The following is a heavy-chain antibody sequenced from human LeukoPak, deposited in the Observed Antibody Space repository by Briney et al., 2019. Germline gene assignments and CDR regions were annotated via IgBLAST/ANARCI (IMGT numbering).Heavy chain of an antibody. CDR2: INPSGGST. CDR3: ARAEDGYFDY. V-gene: IGHV1-46*01. D-gene: IGHD2-15*01. J-gene: IGHJ4*02. Sequence: ASVKVSCKASGYTFTSYYMHWVRQAPGQGLEWMGIINPSGGSTNYAQKLQGRVTMTTDTSTSTAYMELRSLRSDDTAVYYCARAEDGYFDYWGQGTLVTVSS. CDR1: GYTFTSYY.